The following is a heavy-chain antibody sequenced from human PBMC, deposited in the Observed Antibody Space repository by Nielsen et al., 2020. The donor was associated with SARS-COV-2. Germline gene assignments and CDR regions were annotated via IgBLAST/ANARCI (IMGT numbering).Heavy chain of an antibody. D-gene: IGHD6-13*01. CDR1: GFTFDDYA. V-gene: IGHV3-9*01. CDR2: ISWNSDSI. CDR3: ARRGYSSSWYLAFDI. J-gene: IGHJ3*02. Sequence: SLKISCAASGFTFDDYAMHWVRQAPGKGLEWVSGISWNSDSIGYADSVKGRFTISRDNAKNSLYLQMNSLRAEDTALYYCARRGYSSSWYLAFDIWGQGTMVTVSS.